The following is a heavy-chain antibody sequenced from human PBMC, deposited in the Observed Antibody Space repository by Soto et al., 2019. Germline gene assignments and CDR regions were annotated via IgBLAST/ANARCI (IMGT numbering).Heavy chain of an antibody. V-gene: IGHV3-33*01. CDR3: ARGSSSWDNVDYYYYGMDV. CDR2: IWYDGSNK. Sequence: GGSLRLSCAASGFTFSSYGMHWVRQAPGKGLEWVAVIWYDGSNKYYADSVKGRFTISRDNSKNTLYLQMNSLRAEDTAVYYCARGSSSWDNVDYYYYGMDVWGQGTTVTVSS. J-gene: IGHJ6*02. CDR1: GFTFSSYG. D-gene: IGHD6-13*01.